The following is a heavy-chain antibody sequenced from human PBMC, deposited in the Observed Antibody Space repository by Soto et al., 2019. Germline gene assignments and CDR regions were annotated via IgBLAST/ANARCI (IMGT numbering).Heavy chain of an antibody. CDR3: ARDSSGYYDY. CDR2: IYYSGST. Sequence: SETLSLTCTVSGGSISSGGYYWSWIRQHPGKGLEWIGYIYYSGSTYYNPSLKSRVTISVDTSKNQFSLKLSSVTAADTAVYYCARDSSGYYDYWGQGTLVTVSS. CDR1: GGSISSGGYY. J-gene: IGHJ4*02. D-gene: IGHD3-22*01. V-gene: IGHV4-31*03.